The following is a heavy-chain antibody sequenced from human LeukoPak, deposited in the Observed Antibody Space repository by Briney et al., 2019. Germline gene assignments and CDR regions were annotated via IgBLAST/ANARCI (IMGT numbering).Heavy chain of an antibody. D-gene: IGHD1-26*01. V-gene: IGHV3-23*01. CDR2: TSDRGDYT. CDR3: AKKAQYNGNYPLDY. CDR1: GFTFSSFG. Sequence: GGSLRLSCAASGFTFSSFGMNWVRQAPGKGLEWVSGTSDRGDYTYYADSVKGRFTISRDNSKNTLYLQMNSLRAEDTALYFCAKKAQYNGNYPLDYWGQGTLVTVSS. J-gene: IGHJ4*02.